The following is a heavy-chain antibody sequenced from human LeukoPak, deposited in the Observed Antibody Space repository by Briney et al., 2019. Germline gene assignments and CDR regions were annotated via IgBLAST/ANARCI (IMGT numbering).Heavy chain of an antibody. CDR2: IYYSGST. D-gene: IGHD6-6*01. CDR1: GGSISSYY. V-gene: IGHV4-59*08. CDR3: ASSEYSSSFDY. Sequence: PSETLSLTCTVSGGSISSYYWSWLRQPPGKGLEWIGYIYYSGSTNYNPSLKSRVTISADTSKNQFSLKLSSVTAADTAVYYCASSEYSSSFDYWGQGTLVTVSS. J-gene: IGHJ4*02.